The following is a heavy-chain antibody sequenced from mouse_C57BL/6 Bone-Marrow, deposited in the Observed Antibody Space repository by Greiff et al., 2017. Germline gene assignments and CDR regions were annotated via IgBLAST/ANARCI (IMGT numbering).Heavy chain of an antibody. V-gene: IGHV1-69*01. D-gene: IGHD3-2*01. J-gene: IGHJ4*01. CDR2: IDPSDSYT. CDR3: AVDRGYAMDY. Sequence: VQLQQPGAELVMPGASVKLSCKASGYTFTSYWMHWVKQRPGQGLEWIGEIDPSDSYTNYNQKFKGKSTLTVDKSSSTAYMQLSSLTSEDSAVYDCAVDRGYAMDYWGQGTSVTVSS. CDR1: GYTFTSYW.